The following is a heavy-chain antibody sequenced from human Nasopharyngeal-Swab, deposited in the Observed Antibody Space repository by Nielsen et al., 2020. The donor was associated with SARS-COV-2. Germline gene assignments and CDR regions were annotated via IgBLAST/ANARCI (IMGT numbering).Heavy chain of an antibody. CDR1: GYAFTSYY. CDR3: ASLAAVGANLGVDY. V-gene: IGHV1-46*01. J-gene: IGHJ4*02. Sequence: ASVKVSCKASGYAFTSYYMHWVRQAPGQGLEWMGIINPSGGSTNYAQKFQGRVTMTRDTSTSTVYMELSSLRSEDTAVFYCASLAAVGANLGVDYWGQGTLVTVSS. D-gene: IGHD1-26*01. CDR2: INPSGGST.